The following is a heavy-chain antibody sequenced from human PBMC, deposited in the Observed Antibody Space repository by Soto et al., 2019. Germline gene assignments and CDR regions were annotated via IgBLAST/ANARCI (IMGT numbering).Heavy chain of an antibody. CDR2: IHHSGST. Sequence: PSETLSLTCTVSGGSISSYYWSWIRQPPGKGLEWIGYIHHSGSTNYNPSLESRVSISVDTAKNQFFLKLTSVTATDTAVYYCAREVTWSGYFDYWGLGSLVTVSS. D-gene: IGHD3-3*01. CDR1: GGSISSYY. CDR3: AREVTWSGYFDY. V-gene: IGHV4-59*12. J-gene: IGHJ4*02.